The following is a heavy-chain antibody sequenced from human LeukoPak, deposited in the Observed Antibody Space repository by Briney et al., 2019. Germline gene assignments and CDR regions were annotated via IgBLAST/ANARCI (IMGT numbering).Heavy chain of an antibody. Sequence: SQTLSLTCALSGDSVSSNSAAWNWIRQSPSRGHEWLGRTYYRSKWYNDYAVSVKSRITINPDTSKNQFSLHLYSVTPEDTAVYYCARGGAQRWPFDYWGQGTLVTVTS. V-gene: IGHV6-1*01. CDR1: GDSVSSNSAA. J-gene: IGHJ4*02. CDR2: TYYRSKWYN. CDR3: ARGGAQRWPFDY. D-gene: IGHD4-23*01.